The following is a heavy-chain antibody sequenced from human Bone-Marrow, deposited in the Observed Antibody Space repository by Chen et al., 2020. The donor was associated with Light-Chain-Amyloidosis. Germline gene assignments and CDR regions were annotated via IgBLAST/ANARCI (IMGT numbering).Heavy chain of an antibody. V-gene: IGHV3-7*01. Sequence: EGLLVQSGGGLVQPGGSLRLSCEASGFTCSKYWMTWVRQAAGEGLEGVGNIKEDGSTWYYADSVKARFTISRDNANNSLFLQMDSLRAEDTAVYYCAREDCSSNNCPFDYWGQGILVTVSS. D-gene: IGHD2-2*01. CDR3: AREDCSSNNCPFDY. J-gene: IGHJ4*02. CDR1: GFTCSKYW. CDR2: IKEDGSTW.